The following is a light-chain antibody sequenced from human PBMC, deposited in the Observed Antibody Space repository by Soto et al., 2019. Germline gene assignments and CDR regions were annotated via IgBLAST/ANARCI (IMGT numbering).Light chain of an antibody. CDR2: GNT. V-gene: IGLV1-40*01. CDR3: QSYDSSLSDWV. Sequence: QAVVTQPPSVSGAPGQRVTISCTGSSSNIGSGYDVHWYQQLPGTAPKLLIYGNTNRPSGVPDRFSGSKSGTSASLAITGLQAEDEADSYCQSYDSSLSDWVFGGGTKLTVL. CDR1: SSNIGSGYD. J-gene: IGLJ3*02.